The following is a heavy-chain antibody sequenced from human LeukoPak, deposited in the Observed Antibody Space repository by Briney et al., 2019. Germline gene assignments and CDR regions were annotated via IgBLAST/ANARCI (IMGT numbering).Heavy chain of an antibody. Sequence: GRSLRLSCAASGFTFDDYAMHWVRQAPGKGLEWVSGISWNSGSIGYADSVKGRFTISRDNAKNSLYLQMNSLRAEDTALYYCAKDSGSSGWLDYWGRGTLVTVSS. J-gene: IGHJ4*02. CDR1: GFTFDDYA. D-gene: IGHD6-19*01. CDR3: AKDSGSSGWLDY. CDR2: ISWNSGSI. V-gene: IGHV3-9*01.